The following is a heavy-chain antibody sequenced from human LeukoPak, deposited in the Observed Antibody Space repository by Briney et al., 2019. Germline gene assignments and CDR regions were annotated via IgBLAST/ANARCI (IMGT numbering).Heavy chain of an antibody. CDR2: IYYSGST. CDR1: GGSISSYY. CDR3: ARVYFDWLLKGFDAFDI. Sequence: PSETLSLTCTVSGGSISSYYWSWIRQPPGKGLEWIGYIYYSGSTNYNPSLKSRVTISVDTSKNQFSLKLSSVTAADTAVYYCARVYFDWLLKGFDAFDIWGRGTMVTVSS. J-gene: IGHJ3*02. V-gene: IGHV4-59*01. D-gene: IGHD3-9*01.